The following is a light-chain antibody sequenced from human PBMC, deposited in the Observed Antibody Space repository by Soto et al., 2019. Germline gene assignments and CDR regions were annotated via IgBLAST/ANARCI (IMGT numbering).Light chain of an antibody. CDR1: QSVLYSSNNKNK. J-gene: IGKJ4*01. CDR2: WAS. Sequence: DIVMTQSPDSLSVSLGERATINCKSSQSVLYSSNNKNKLAWYQQKPEQPPKLVIHWASTRAFVVPDRFSDSGSGTDFTLTISSLQVDDVVIFYFQQYYSLPLTFGGGTKVEIK. V-gene: IGKV4-1*01. CDR3: QQYYSLPLT.